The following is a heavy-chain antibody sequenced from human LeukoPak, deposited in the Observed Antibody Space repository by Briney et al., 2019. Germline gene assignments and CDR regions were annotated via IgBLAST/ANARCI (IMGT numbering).Heavy chain of an antibody. D-gene: IGHD6-13*01. V-gene: IGHV3-48*01. CDR3: ARDRSAAADHTFDY. J-gene: IGHJ4*02. CDR2: ISATGGTI. CDR1: GFTFSSNG. Sequence: GGSLRLSCAASGFTFSSNGMNWVRQAPGKGLEWVSYISATGGTIYYADSVKGRFTISRDNSKNTLYLQMGSLRAEDMAVYYCARDRSAAADHTFDYWGQGTLVTVSS.